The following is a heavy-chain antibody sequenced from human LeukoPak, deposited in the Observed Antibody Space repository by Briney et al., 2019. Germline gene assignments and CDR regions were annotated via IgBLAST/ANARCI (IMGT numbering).Heavy chain of an antibody. V-gene: IGHV5-51*07. CDR1: GYTFSNFW. J-gene: IGHJ3*01. D-gene: IGHD2/OR15-2a*01. CDR3: VRSEKYTFDV. CDR2: VYPGDSDT. Sequence: GESLKISCQASGYTFSNFWIGWVHQMPGKGLEWIGIVYPGDSDTTYSPSFQGQVTISADKSVSTAYLQWISLKASDTAMYYCVRSEKYTFDVWGQGTLVTVSS.